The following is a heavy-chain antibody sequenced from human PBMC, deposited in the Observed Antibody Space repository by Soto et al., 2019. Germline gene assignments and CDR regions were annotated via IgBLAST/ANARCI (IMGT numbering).Heavy chain of an antibody. CDR3: ARASGSGYYYDY. CDR2: ISSSSSYI. Sequence: SGGSLRLSCAASGFTFSSYSMNWVRQAPGKGLEWVSSISSSSSYIYYADSVKGRFTISRDNAKNSLYLQMNSLRAEDTAVYYCARASGSGYYYDYWGQGTLVTVSS. V-gene: IGHV3-21*01. D-gene: IGHD3-22*01. CDR1: GFTFSSYS. J-gene: IGHJ4*02.